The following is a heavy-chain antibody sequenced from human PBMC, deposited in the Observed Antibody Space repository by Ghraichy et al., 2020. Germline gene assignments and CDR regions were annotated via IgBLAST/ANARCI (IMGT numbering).Heavy chain of an antibody. CDR3: ARSYHYDSSGYYERKHFEY. CDR1: GGSITTTSYY. V-gene: IGHV4-39*01. Sequence: SETLSLTCSVSGGSITTTSYYWAWVRQPPGKGLEWIGHIYYTGSVDYNPSLKSRLTLSVDTSKNQFSLRLRSVTAADTAMYYCARSYHYDSSGYYERKHFEYWVQGTLVTVSS. D-gene: IGHD3-22*01. CDR2: IYYTGSV. J-gene: IGHJ4*02.